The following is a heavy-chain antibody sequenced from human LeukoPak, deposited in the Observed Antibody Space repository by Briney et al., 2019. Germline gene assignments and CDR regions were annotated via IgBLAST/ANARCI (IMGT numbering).Heavy chain of an antibody. CDR3: ARWSSGWYGTYFDY. D-gene: IGHD6-19*01. J-gene: IGHJ4*02. V-gene: IGHV1-18*01. CDR2: ISTYNGNT. CDR1: GYTFTSYG. Sequence: ASVKVSCKASGYTFTSYGISWMRQAPGQGLEWMGWISTYNGNTNYAQKLQGRVTMTTDTSTTTAYMELRSLRSDDTAVYYCARWSSGWYGTYFDYWGQGTLVTVSS.